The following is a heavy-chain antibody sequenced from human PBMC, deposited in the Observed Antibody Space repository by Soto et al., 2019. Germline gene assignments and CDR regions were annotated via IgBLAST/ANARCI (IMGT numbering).Heavy chain of an antibody. CDR3: ARRFEYSTGWYYFDY. V-gene: IGHV4-39*01. J-gene: IGHJ4*02. CDR1: GATIVTIIYY. CDR2: IYYSGST. D-gene: IGHD6-19*01. Sequence: XXTLCLPNTVSGATIVTIIYYCGLIRQPPGKGLEWIGTIYYSGSTYYKPSLKSRVTISVDTSKNQFSLKLRSVTAPDTAIYYCARRFEYSTGWYYFDYWGQGTLVTVFS.